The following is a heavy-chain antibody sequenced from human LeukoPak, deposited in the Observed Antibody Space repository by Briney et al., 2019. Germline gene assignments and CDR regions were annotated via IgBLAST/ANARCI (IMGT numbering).Heavy chain of an antibody. Sequence: PGGSLRLSCAASRFTFNSYGIHWVRQAPGKGLEWVAFIRYDGSSKYYVDSVKGRFTISRDNSKNTLYLQMNSLRAEDTAVYFCAKGSGWEASYFYYYMDVWGKGTTVTISS. CDR3: AKGSGWEASYFYYYMDV. D-gene: IGHD1-26*01. CDR1: RFTFNSYG. V-gene: IGHV3-30*02. J-gene: IGHJ6*03. CDR2: IRYDGSSK.